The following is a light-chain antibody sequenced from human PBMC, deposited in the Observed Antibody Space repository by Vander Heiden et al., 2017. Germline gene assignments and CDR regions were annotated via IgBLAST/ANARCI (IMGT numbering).Light chain of an antibody. V-gene: IGKV1-33*01. Sequence: DIQMTQSPSSLSASVGDRVTITCQASQDINNYLNWYQQKPGKAPKVVIYDASNLETGVPSRFSGSGSGTDFTLTISGLQPEDIATYYCQQYETLPYTFGQGTKLEIK. CDR3: QQYETLPYT. CDR2: DAS. J-gene: IGKJ2*01. CDR1: QDINNY.